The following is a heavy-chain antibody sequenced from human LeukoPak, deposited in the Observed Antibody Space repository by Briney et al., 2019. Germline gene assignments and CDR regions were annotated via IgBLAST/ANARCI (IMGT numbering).Heavy chain of an antibody. CDR1: GFTFSSYS. CDR2: ISSSSDTI. Sequence: GGSLRLSCAASGFTFSSYSMNWVRQAPGKGLEWVSYISSSSDTIYYADSMKGRFTISRDNIKNTLNLQMNSLRAEDTAIYYCARDSSHYLGSSDYWGQGTLVTVSS. J-gene: IGHJ4*02. CDR3: ARDSSHYLGSSDY. V-gene: IGHV3-48*01. D-gene: IGHD6-6*01.